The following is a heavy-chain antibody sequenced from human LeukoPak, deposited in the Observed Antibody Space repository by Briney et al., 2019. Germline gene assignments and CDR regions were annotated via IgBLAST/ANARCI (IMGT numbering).Heavy chain of an antibody. D-gene: IGHD2-21*02. J-gene: IGHJ6*04. CDR1: DGSVISSSYY. CDR3: AREWTRREGCDSITYHSYGMDV. Sequence: SETLSLTCTVSDGSVISSSYYWGWIRQPPGKGLEWIGSMYYSGSTYYNPSLKSRVTISVDTSKNQFSLKVSSVTAADTAVYYCAREWTRREGCDSITYHSYGMDVWGKGTTVTVSS. V-gene: IGHV4-39*07. CDR2: MYYSGST.